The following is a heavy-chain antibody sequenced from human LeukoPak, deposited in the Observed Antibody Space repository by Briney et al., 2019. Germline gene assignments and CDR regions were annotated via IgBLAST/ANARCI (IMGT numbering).Heavy chain of an antibody. CDR1: GYTFTSYY. J-gene: IGHJ5*02. Sequence: GASVKVSCKASGYTFTSYYMHWVRQAPGQGLEWMGIINPSRGSTSYAQKFQGRVTMTRDTSTSTVYMELSSLRSEDTAVYYCARAQLWLGWFDPWGQGTLVTVSS. CDR2: INPSRGST. CDR3: ARAQLWLGWFDP. D-gene: IGHD5-18*01. V-gene: IGHV1-46*01.